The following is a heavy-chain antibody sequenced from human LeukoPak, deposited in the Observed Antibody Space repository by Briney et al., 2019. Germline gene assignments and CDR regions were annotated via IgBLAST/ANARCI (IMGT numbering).Heavy chain of an antibody. Sequence: GGSLRLSCAASGFTFSSYWMSWVRQAPGKGLEWVANIKQDGSEKYYVDSVKGRFTISRDNAKNSLYLQMNSLRAEDTAVYYCARAGQRATCVYGYWGQGTLVTVSS. J-gene: IGHJ4*02. CDR1: GFTFSSYW. D-gene: IGHD1-26*01. CDR2: IKQDGSEK. V-gene: IGHV3-7*01. CDR3: ARAGQRATCVYGY.